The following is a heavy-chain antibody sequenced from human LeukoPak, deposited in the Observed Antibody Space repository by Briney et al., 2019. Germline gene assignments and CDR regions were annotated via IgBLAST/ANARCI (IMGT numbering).Heavy chain of an antibody. CDR1: GYTFTAHY. V-gene: IGHV1-2*02. D-gene: IGHD3-22*01. CDR3: ARDYYDTSGFGAFDI. CDR2: INPNSGGT. Sequence: ASVKVSCKASGYTFTAHYMHWVRQAPGQGLEWMGWINPNSGGTKYVQNFQGRVTMTRDTSIRTVYMELSRLRSDDTAVYYCARDYYDTSGFGAFDIWGQGTMVTVSS. J-gene: IGHJ3*02.